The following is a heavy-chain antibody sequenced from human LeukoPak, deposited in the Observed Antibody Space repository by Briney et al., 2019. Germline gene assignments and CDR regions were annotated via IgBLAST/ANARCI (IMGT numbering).Heavy chain of an antibody. J-gene: IGHJ4*02. CDR1: GTTVSSHY. V-gene: IGHV3-66*01. CDR2: IYSGGST. CDR3: AKGGYGDYYFDY. Sequence: PGGSLRLSCAVSGTTVSSHYMSWVRQAPGKGLEWVSVIYSGGSTYYADSVKGRFTISRDNSKNTLYLQMNSLRAEDTAVYYCAKGGYGDYYFDYWGQGTLVTVSS. D-gene: IGHD4-17*01.